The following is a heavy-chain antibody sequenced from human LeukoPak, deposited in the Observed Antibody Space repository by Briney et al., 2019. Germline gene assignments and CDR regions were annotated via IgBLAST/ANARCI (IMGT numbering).Heavy chain of an antibody. J-gene: IGHJ4*02. CDR1: GLAFSSYA. D-gene: IGHD2-15*01. CDR2: ISGSGGST. CDR3: AKERSEVVVAATNY. Sequence: TGGSLRLSCAASGLAFSSYAMSWVRQPPGEGLEWVSAISGSGGSTYYADSVKGRFTISRDNSKNTLSLQINSLRAEDTAVYYCAKERSEVVVAATNYWGQGTLVTVSS. V-gene: IGHV3-23*01.